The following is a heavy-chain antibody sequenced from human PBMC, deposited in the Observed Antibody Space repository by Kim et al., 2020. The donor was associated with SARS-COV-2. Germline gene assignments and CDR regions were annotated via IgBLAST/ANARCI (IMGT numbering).Heavy chain of an antibody. V-gene: IGHV3-33*06. J-gene: IGHJ4*02. D-gene: IGHD2-2*01. CDR3: AKDMEYCSSTSCYGGFDY. Sequence: KGRFTISRDNSKNTLYLQMNSLRAEDTAVYYCAKDMEYCSSTSCYGGFDYWGQGTLVTVSS.